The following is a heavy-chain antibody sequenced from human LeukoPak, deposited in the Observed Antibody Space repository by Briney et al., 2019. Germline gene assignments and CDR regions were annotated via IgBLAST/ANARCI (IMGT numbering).Heavy chain of an antibody. CDR2: ISYDGSNK. J-gene: IGHJ4*02. D-gene: IGHD6-13*01. CDR3: ARDRAGYSKDLDY. V-gene: IGHV3-30-3*01. Sequence: PGGSLRLSCAASGFTFSSYAVHWVRQAPGKGLEWVAVISYDGSNKYYADSVKGRFTISRDNSKNTLYLQMNSLRAEDTAVYYCARDRAGYSKDLDYWGQGTLVTVSS. CDR1: GFTFSSYA.